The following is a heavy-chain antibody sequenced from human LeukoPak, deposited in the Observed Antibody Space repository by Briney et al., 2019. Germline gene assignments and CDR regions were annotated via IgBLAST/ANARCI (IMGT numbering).Heavy chain of an antibody. Sequence: SETLSLTCAVYGGSFSGYYWSWIRQPPGKGLEWIGEINHSGSTNYNPSLKSRVTISVDTSKNQFSLKLSSVTAADTAVYYCARASVHVDVWGKRTTVTVSS. CDR3: ARASVHVDV. J-gene: IGHJ6*04. D-gene: IGHD1-1*01. CDR2: INHSGST. V-gene: IGHV4-34*01. CDR1: GGSFSGYY.